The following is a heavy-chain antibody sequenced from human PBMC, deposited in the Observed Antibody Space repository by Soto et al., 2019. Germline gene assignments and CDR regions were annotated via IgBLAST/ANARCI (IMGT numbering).Heavy chain of an antibody. D-gene: IGHD5-12*01. Sequence: GGSLRLSCAASGFTISRNYMSWVRQAPGKGLEWVSVIYSAGNTYYADSVKGRFSISRDNSKNTVYLQMNSLRVEDTAVYYCARGRDGYNFLYEPTWGQGTLVTVSS. CDR3: ARGRDGYNFLYEPT. J-gene: IGHJ4*02. CDR2: IYSAGNT. CDR1: GFTISRNY. V-gene: IGHV3-53*01.